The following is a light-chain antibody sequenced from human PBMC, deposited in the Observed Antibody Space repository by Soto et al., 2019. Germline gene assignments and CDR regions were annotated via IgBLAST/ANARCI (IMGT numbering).Light chain of an antibody. CDR1: RSVSSY. V-gene: IGKV3-11*01. Sequence: EIVLTQSPHTLSLSPWESATLSFRATRSVSSYLAWYQQKPGQAPRLLIYDASSRPTDIPARFSGSGSGTDFTLTISSLEPEDFALYYCQQRSNWPITFGQGTRLEIK. CDR3: QQRSNWPIT. J-gene: IGKJ5*01. CDR2: DAS.